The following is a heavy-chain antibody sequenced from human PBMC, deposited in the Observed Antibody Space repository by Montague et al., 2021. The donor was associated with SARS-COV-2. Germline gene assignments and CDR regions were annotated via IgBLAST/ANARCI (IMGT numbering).Heavy chain of an antibody. J-gene: IGHJ3*02. Sequence: SVKVSCKASGYIFKTLYLHWLRQAPGQGLEYMGWINPDTGGTHYAQKFQGRVTMTRDTSIATAHMDLSGLTSDDTALYYCATITRSDLGGAFNIWGPGTMITVSS. D-gene: IGHD3-16*01. V-gene: IGHV1-2*02. CDR1: GYIFKTLY. CDR2: INPDTGGT. CDR3: ATITRSDLGGAFNI.